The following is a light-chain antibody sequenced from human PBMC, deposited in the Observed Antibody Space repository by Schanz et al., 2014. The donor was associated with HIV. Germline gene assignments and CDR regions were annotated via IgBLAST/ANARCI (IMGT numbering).Light chain of an antibody. V-gene: IGKV1-27*01. CDR1: QGISNY. CDR3: QQRSNWPT. Sequence: DIQMTQSPSSLSASIGDRVTITCRASQGISNYLAWSQQKPGKVPKLLIYAASTLQSGVPSRFRGSGSGTDFTLTISSLEPEDFAVYYCQQRSNWPTFGQGTRLEIK. CDR2: AAS. J-gene: IGKJ5*01.